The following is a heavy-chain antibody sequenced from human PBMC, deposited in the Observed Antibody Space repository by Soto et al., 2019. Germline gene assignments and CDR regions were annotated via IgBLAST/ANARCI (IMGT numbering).Heavy chain of an antibody. CDR3: ARWWLGDYFDY. J-gene: IGHJ4*02. V-gene: IGHV3-53*04. Sequence: GGSLRLSCAASEFSVSNDYMAWVRQAPGKGLEWVSAILRGGDTFYADSVKGRFTVSRHNSKNIMYLQMNNLRTDDTAVYFCARWWLGDYFDYWGPGTLVTVSS. CDR2: ILRGGDT. CDR1: EFSVSNDY. D-gene: IGHD2-15*01.